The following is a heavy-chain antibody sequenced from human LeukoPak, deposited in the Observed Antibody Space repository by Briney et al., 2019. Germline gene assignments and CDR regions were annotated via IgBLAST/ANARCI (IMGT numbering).Heavy chain of an antibody. J-gene: IGHJ6*03. CDR3: ARSGPEQVGSNFHLYLDV. Sequence: GGSLRLSCAASGFTFSSYSMDWVRQAPGQGLEWVSSICSSSSYIYYADSVKGRFTISRDNAENSLYLQMNSLRAEDTAVYYCARSGPEQVGSNFHLYLDVLGKRTTLTLSS. V-gene: IGHV3-21*01. D-gene: IGHD1-26*01. CDR2: ICSSSSYI. CDR1: GFTFSSYS.